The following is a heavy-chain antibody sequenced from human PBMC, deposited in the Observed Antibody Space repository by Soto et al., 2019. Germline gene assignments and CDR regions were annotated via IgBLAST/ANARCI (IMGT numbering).Heavy chain of an antibody. CDR3: ARGDSTDCSNGVCSFFYNHDMDV. V-gene: IGHV1-2*04. Sequence: ASVKVSCKASGYSFTDYHIHWVRQAPGQGLEWLGRINPKSGGTSTAQKFQGWVTMTTDTSISTASTELTRLTSDDTAIYYCARGDSTDCSNGVCSFFYNHDMDVWGQGTTVTVSS. CDR1: GYSFTDYH. D-gene: IGHD2-8*01. J-gene: IGHJ6*02. CDR2: INPKSGGT.